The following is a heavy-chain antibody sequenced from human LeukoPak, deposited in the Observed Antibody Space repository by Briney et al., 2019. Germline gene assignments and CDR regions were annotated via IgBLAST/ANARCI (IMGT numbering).Heavy chain of an antibody. J-gene: IGHJ4*02. CDR1: GGSISPYY. Sequence: SETLSLTCTVSGGSISPYYWNWIRQPPGKGLEWIGYIYYSGSADYSPSLKSRVTISVDTSKNQFSLKLSSVTAADTAVYYCAREARLTYYYDSSGYYYFDYWGQGTLVTVSS. CDR2: IYYSGSA. V-gene: IGHV4-59*12. CDR3: AREARLTYYYDSSGYYYFDY. D-gene: IGHD3-22*01.